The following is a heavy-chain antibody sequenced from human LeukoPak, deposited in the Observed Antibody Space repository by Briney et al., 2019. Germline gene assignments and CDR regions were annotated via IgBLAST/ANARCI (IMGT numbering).Heavy chain of an antibody. D-gene: IGHD5-24*01. Sequence: GRSLRLSCAASGFTFSSYEMNWVRQAPGKGLEWVSYISSSGSTIYYADSVKGRFTISRDNAKNSLYLQMNSLRAEDTTVYYCASMGDGYTFDYWGQGTLVTVSS. J-gene: IGHJ4*02. CDR3: ASMGDGYTFDY. V-gene: IGHV3-48*03. CDR1: GFTFSSYE. CDR2: ISSSGSTI.